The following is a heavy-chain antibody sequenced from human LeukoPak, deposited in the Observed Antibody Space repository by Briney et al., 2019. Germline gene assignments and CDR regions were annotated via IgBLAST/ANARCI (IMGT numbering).Heavy chain of an antibody. CDR1: GFTFSSYA. J-gene: IGHJ4*02. Sequence: GGSLRLSCAASGFTFSSYAMSWVRQAPGKGLEWVSAISGSGGSTYYADSVKGRFAISRDNSKNTLYLQMNSLRAEDAAVYYCANRGYSYGVDYWGQGTLVTVSS. CDR3: ANRGYSYGVDY. V-gene: IGHV3-23*01. CDR2: ISGSGGST. D-gene: IGHD5-18*01.